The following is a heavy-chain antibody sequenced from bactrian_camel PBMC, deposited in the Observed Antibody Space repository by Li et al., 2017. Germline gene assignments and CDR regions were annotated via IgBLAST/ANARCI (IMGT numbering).Heavy chain of an antibody. V-gene: IGHV3S53*01. CDR2: ISRGGVA. J-gene: IGHJ4*01. D-gene: IGHD5*01. CDR3: AAARTGWLGYLYRRTYDY. Sequence: HVQLVESGGGSVQAGGSLRLACVASGSTVRPNYMAWFRQASGKDREAVAVISRGGVAKYPDSAQGRFTISQDISQGHVVNTMYLQMNSLKPEDTAMYYCAAARTGWLGYLYRRTYDYWGQGTQVTVS. CDR1: GSTVRPNY.